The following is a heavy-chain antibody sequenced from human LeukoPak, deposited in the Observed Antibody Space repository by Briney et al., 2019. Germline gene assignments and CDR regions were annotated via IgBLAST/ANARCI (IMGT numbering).Heavy chain of an antibody. D-gene: IGHD2-21*02. V-gene: IGHV3-23*01. J-gene: IGHJ4*02. CDR1: GFTFSSYA. CDR2: INGGGVNT. CDR3: ANQGDWTYGLFDY. Sequence: GGSLRLSCAASGFTFSSYAMSWVRQAPGKGLEWVSTINGGGVNTHYADSVGGRFTISRDNSKNTLFLQMNSLRDEDTAVYYCANQGDWTYGLFDYWGQGTLVTVSS.